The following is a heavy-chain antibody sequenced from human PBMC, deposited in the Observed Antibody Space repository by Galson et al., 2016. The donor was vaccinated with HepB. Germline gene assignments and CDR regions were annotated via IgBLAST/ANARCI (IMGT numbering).Heavy chain of an antibody. CDR2: IKSKTDGGTV. Sequence: SLRLSCAASGFTLNNAWMSWVRQAPGKGLEWVGRIKSKTDGGTVDYAAPVKGRFTISRDDSKNTVYLQMNSLRTEDTAVYYCTTRYCSSSSYYLPTYYYYYMDVWGKGTTVTVSS. CDR3: TTRYCSSSSYYLPTYYYYYMDV. V-gene: IGHV3-15*01. CDR1: GFTLNNAW. J-gene: IGHJ6*03. D-gene: IGHD2-2*01.